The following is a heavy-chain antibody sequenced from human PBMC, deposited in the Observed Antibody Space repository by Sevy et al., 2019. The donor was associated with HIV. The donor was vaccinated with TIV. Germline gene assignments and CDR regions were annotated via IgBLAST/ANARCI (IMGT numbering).Heavy chain of an antibody. D-gene: IGHD3-9*01. CDR2: INQDGSGK. J-gene: IGHJ4*02. CDR3: AKGERGRYFVQLDY. CDR1: GFTFSSYW. Sequence: GGSLRLSCVASGFTFSSYWKNGVRQAPGKGLEWLANINQDGSGKYYVESMKGRFTISRDNAKNALYLQMNSLSAEGTAVYYCAKGERGRYFVQLDYWGQGILVTVSS. V-gene: IGHV3-7*01.